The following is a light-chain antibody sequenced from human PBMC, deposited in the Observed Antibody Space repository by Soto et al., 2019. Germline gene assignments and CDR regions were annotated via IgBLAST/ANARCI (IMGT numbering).Light chain of an antibody. CDR2: EVS. Sequence: QSALTQPASVSGSPGQAITISCTGTSSDVGGYNYVSWYQQHPGKAPKLMIYEVSNRPSGVSNRFSGSKSGNTASLTISGLQAEDAADYYCSSYTSSSTYVFGTGTKATVL. V-gene: IGLV2-14*01. J-gene: IGLJ1*01. CDR3: SSYTSSSTYV. CDR1: SSDVGGYNY.